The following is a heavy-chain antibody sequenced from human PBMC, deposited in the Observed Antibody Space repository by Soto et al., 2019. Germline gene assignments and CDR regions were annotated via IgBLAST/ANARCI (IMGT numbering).Heavy chain of an antibody. Sequence: ASVKASCTTSCYTFSTYGIAWVRQAPGQGPEWMGWISVNNGRTLYAQKFQGRVSLTTDTSTATVYMDLTSLRYDDTAVYYCVRDVIPIGTDSNYFAYWAQGTLVTVSS. CDR1: CYTFSTYG. V-gene: IGHV1-18*04. CDR3: VRDVIPIGTDSNYFAY. CDR2: ISVNNGRT. J-gene: IGHJ4*02. D-gene: IGHD3-22*01.